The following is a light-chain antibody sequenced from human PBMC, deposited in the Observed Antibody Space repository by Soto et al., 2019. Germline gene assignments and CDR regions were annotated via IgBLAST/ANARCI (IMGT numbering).Light chain of an antibody. CDR3: QQYNSYSWT. V-gene: IGKV1-5*03. J-gene: IGKJ1*01. Sequence: DIQMTQSPSTLSASVGDRVTITCRASQSVNNWLAWYQQKPGKAPKLLLYRASSLESGVPSRFSGSGSGAEFTLTISSLQPDDFATYYCQQYNSYSWTFGQGTKVDIK. CDR2: RAS. CDR1: QSVNNW.